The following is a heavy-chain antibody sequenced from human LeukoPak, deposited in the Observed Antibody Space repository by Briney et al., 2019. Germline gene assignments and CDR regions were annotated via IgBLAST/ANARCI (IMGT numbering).Heavy chain of an antibody. J-gene: IGHJ6*02. Sequence: SETLSLTCAVYGGSFSGYYWSWIRQPPGKGLEWIGEINHSGSTNYNPSLKSRVTISVDTSKNQFSLKLSSVTAADTAVYYCARVSVAADYYGMDVWGQGTTVTVSS. D-gene: IGHD4-23*01. CDR3: ARVSVAADYYGMDV. CDR2: INHSGST. CDR1: GGSFSGYY. V-gene: IGHV4-34*01.